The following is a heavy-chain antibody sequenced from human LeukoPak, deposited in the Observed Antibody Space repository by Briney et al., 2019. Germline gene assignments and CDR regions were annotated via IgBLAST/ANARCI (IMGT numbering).Heavy chain of an antibody. CDR1: VYTFTSYY. CDR2: INPSGGST. J-gene: IGHJ5*02. CDR3: ARASGNLGYCNGGSCSVYNWFDP. D-gene: IGHD2-15*01. Sequence: ASVKVSCKASVYTFTSYYMHWVRQAPGQGLEWMGIINPSGGSTSYAQKFQGRVTMTRDTSTSTVYMELSSLRSEDTAVYYCARASGNLGYCNGGSCSVYNWFDPWGQGTLVTVSS. V-gene: IGHV1-46*01.